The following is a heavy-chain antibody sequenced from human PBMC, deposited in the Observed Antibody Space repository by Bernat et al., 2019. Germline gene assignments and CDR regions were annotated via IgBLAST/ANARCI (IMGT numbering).Heavy chain of an antibody. CDR1: GFTFSSYA. D-gene: IGHD6-13*01. Sequence: EVQLVESGGGLVQPGGSLRLSCAASGFTFSSYAMHWVRQAPGKGLEYVSAISSNGGSTYYANSVKGRFTISRDNSKNTLYLQMGSLRAEDMAVYYCAREDSSSWYYYYYGMDVWAKGPRSPSP. CDR2: ISSNGGST. J-gene: IGHJ6*02. V-gene: IGHV3-64*01. CDR3: AREDSSSWYYYYYGMDV.